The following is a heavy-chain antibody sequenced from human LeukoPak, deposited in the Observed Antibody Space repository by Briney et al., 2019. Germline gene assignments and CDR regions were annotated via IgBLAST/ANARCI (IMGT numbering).Heavy chain of an antibody. CDR2: ISYDGSNK. Sequence: PGGSLRLSSAASGFAFSSNGMHWVRQAPGKGLEWVALISYDGSNKYYADSVKGRFTISRDNSKNTLYLQMNSLRAEDTAVYYCAKDRSSSWTWTIDYWGQGTLVTVSS. J-gene: IGHJ4*02. CDR1: GFAFSSNG. CDR3: AKDRSSSWTWTIDY. D-gene: IGHD6-13*01. V-gene: IGHV3-30*18.